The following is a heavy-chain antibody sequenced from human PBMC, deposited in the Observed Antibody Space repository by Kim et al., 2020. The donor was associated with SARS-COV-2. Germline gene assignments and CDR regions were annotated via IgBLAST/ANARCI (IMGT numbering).Heavy chain of an antibody. D-gene: IGHD6-19*01. V-gene: IGHV3-21*01. CDR1: GFTFSSYS. CDR2: ISSSSSYI. Sequence: GGSLRLSCAASGFTFSSYSMNWVRQAPGKGLEWVSSISSSSSYIYYADSVKGRFTISRDNAKNSLYLQMNSLRAEDTAVYYCARDKGGSGWHGGAFDIWGQGTMVTVSS. J-gene: IGHJ3*02. CDR3: ARDKGGSGWHGGAFDI.